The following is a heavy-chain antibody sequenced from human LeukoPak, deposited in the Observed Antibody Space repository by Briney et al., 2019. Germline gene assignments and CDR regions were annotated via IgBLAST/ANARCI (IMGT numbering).Heavy chain of an antibody. Sequence: ASVKVSCKTSGYSFTSYYIHWVRQAPGQGLEWMGWINPSSGGTEYAQKFQGRVTMTGDTSISTAYMELSRLRYDDTAVYYCARDRGSSWYVDYWGQGTLVTVSS. CDR1: GYSFTSYY. J-gene: IGHJ4*02. CDR2: INPSSGGT. D-gene: IGHD6-13*01. V-gene: IGHV1-2*02. CDR3: ARDRGSSWYVDY.